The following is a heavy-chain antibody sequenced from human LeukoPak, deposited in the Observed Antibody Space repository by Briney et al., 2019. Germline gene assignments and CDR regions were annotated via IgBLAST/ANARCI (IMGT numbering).Heavy chain of an antibody. CDR1: GGSISSGGYS. J-gene: IGHJ3*02. Sequence: SETLSLTFAVSGGSISSGGYSWSWIRQPPGKGLEWIGYIYHSGSTYYNPSLKSRVTISVDRSKNQFSLKLSSVTAADTAVYYCARILVGATARQDAFDIWGQGTMVTVSS. D-gene: IGHD1-26*01. CDR2: IYHSGST. CDR3: ARILVGATARQDAFDI. V-gene: IGHV4-30-2*01.